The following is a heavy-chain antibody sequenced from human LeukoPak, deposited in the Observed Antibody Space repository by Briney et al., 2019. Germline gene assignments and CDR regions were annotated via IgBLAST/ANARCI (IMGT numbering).Heavy chain of an antibody. CDR1: GYTFTSYG. CDR3: ARGLWFGDENPPYFDY. J-gene: IGHJ4*02. Sequence: ASVKVSCKASGYTFTSYGISWVRQAPGQGLEWMGWISTYNGNTDYAQKLQGRVTMTTDTSTSIAYMELRSLRSDDTAVYYCARGLWFGDENPPYFDYWGQGTLVTVSS. V-gene: IGHV1-18*01. CDR2: ISTYNGNT. D-gene: IGHD3-10*01.